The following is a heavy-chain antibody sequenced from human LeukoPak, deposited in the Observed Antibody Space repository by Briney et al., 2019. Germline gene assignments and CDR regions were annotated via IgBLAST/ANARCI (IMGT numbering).Heavy chain of an antibody. J-gene: IGHJ4*02. Sequence: SETLSLTCAVSGYSISSGYYWGWIRQPPGKGLEWIGSIYHSGSTYYNPSLKSRVTISVDTSKNQFSLKLSSVTAADTAVYYCALGCCSSTSCYENFDYWGQGTLVTVSS. D-gene: IGHD2-2*01. CDR2: IYHSGST. CDR1: GYSISSGYY. V-gene: IGHV4-38-2*01. CDR3: ALGCCSSTSCYENFDY.